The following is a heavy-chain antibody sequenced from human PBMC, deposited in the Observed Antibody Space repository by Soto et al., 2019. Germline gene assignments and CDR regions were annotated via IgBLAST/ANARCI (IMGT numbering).Heavy chain of an antibody. CDR2: IYYSGST. J-gene: IGHJ4*02. Sequence: QVQLQESGPGLVKPSQTLSLTCTDSGGSISSGGYYWSWIRQHPGKGLEWIGYIYYSGSTYYNPSLKSRVTISVDTSKNQFSLKLSSVTAADTAVYYCARWGLGTTVVTPVDYWGQGTLVTVSS. CDR1: GGSISSGGYY. V-gene: IGHV4-31*03. D-gene: IGHD4-17*01. CDR3: ARWGLGTTVVTPVDY.